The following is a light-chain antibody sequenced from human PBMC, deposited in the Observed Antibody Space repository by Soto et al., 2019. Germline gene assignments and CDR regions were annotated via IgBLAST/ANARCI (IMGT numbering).Light chain of an antibody. CDR3: QQSYSTPLYT. CDR1: QSISNY. Sequence: DIQMTQSPSSLSASVGDRVTIACRASQSISNYLNWYQQKPGKAPKLLIYAASSLQSGVPSRFSGSGSGTEFTLTISSLQPEDFATYYCQQSYSTPLYTFGQGTKLEIK. V-gene: IGKV1-39*01. J-gene: IGKJ2*01. CDR2: AAS.